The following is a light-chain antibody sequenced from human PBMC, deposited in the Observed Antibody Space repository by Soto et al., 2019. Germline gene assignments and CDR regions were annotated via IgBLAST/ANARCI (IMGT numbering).Light chain of an antibody. J-gene: IGLJ1*01. CDR1: SSDVWAYYN. V-gene: IGLV2-8*01. CDR2: EIN. CDR3: RSSAGSNNFPDV. Sequence: QCALTQPPSASGSPGETVTISCTGTSSDVWAYYNVSWYQQHSCKAPKLMTYEINKRPSGVPDRFSGSKSGNTASLTVSGLQAEDEADYYSRSSAGSNNFPDVVGTGTNGTVL.